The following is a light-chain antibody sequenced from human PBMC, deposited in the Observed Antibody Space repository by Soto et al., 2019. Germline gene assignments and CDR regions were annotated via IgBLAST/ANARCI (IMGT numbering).Light chain of an antibody. Sequence: DIQMTQSPSCLSASIGDRVTITCRASQTISEYLNWYQQKPGKAPKLLIYDASTLESGVPSRFSGSGSGTEFTLTINNLQPDDLATYICQQYKSYSTFGRGTKVDIK. CDR1: QTISEY. V-gene: IGKV1-5*01. CDR2: DAS. J-gene: IGKJ1*01. CDR3: QQYKSYST.